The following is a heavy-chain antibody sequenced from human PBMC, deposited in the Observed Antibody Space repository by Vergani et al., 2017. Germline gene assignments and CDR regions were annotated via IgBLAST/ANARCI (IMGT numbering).Heavy chain of an antibody. Sequence: EVQLLESGGGLVQPGGSLRLSCAASGFTFSSYAMSWVRQAPGKGLEWVSGISGSGGNTYNADSVKGRFTISRDNSKNTLYLQMHSLRAEDTAVYYCAKDQGVGIVVVVGAGPTYFDLWGRGTLVTVSS. CDR2: ISGSGGNT. CDR3: AKDQGVGIVVVVGAGPTYFDL. CDR1: GFTFSSYA. D-gene: IGHD2-15*01. J-gene: IGHJ2*01. V-gene: IGHV3-23*01.